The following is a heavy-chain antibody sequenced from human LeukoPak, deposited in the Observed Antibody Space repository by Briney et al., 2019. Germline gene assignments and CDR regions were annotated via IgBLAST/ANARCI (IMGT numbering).Heavy chain of an antibody. D-gene: IGHD2-21*02. CDR3: TTLLRVVTAILDYYYMDV. CDR2: IKSKTDGGTT. V-gene: IGHV3-15*01. J-gene: IGHJ6*03. CDR1: GFTFSNAW. Sequence: GGSLRLSCAASGFTFSNAWMSWVRQAPGKGLEWVGRIKSKTDGGTTDYAAPVKGRFTISRDDSKNTLYLQMNSLKTEDTAVYYCTTLLRVVTAILDYYYMDVWGKGTTVTVSS.